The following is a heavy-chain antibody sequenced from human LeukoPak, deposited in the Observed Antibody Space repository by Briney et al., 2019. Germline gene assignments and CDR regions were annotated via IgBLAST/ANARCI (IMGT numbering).Heavy chain of an antibody. D-gene: IGHD4-17*01. Sequence: PSETLSLTCAVSGGSISSSNWWSWVRQPPGKGLEWIGEIYHSGSTNYNPSLKSRVTISVDKSKNQFSLKLSSVTAADTAVYYCASNGGPPTTVTLYYFDYWGQGTLVTVSS. CDR2: IYHSGST. CDR3: ASNGGPPTTVTLYYFDY. J-gene: IGHJ4*02. V-gene: IGHV4-4*02. CDR1: GGSISSSNW.